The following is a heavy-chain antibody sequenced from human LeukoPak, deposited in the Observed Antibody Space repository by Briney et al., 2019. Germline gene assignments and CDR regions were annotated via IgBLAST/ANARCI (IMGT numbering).Heavy chain of an antibody. D-gene: IGHD1-14*01. CDR2: IHRSGSP. Sequence: PSETLSLTCTVSLDSTTSNFWSWVRQPPGKGLEWIGEIHRSGSPNYNPALQSRVTISIDRSRNQIVLELSSVTAADTAVYYCAREILGGFNPGAYWGQRILPTVSS. V-gene: IGHV4-4*02. J-gene: IGHJ4*02. CDR3: AREILGGFNPGAY. CDR1: LDSTTSNF.